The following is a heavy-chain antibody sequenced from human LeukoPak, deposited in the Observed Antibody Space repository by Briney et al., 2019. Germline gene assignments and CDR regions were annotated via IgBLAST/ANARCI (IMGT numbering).Heavy chain of an antibody. J-gene: IGHJ4*02. CDR2: ITYNSGTI. D-gene: IGHD5-18*01. V-gene: IGHV3-48*02. CDR3: ARDSGYSYADDY. Sequence: PGGSLRLSCAASGCTFRSYAMQSVRQAPGKGLEWVSYITYNSGTIFYADSVKGRFTISRDNAKDSLYLQMSSLRDEDTAVYYCARDSGYSYADDYWGQGTLVTVSS. CDR1: GCTFRSYA.